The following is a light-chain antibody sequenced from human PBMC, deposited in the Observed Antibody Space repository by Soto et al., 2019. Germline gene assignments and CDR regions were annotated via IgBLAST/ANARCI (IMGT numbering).Light chain of an antibody. CDR3: QQYHSSPYT. CDR1: QTVSSTY. CDR2: GAS. Sequence: EIVLTQSPGTLSLSPGERATLSCRASQTVSSTYLGWYQQKPGQAPRLLIYGASSRATVIPDRFSGSGSGTDFTLTIARLEPEDFAVYYCQQYHSSPYTFGQGTRLEIK. V-gene: IGKV3-20*01. J-gene: IGKJ2*01.